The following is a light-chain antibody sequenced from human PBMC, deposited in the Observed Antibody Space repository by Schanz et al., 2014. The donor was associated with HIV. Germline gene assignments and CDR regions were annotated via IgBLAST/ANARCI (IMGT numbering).Light chain of an antibody. CDR1: SPTIGSNF. CDR3: GSWDTSLTAGELV. CDR2: DND. Sequence: QSALTQPPSVSAAPGQKVTISCSGSSPTIGSNFVSWPQQFPGAAPKLLIYDNDKRPSGIPDRFSASKSDTSATLGITGLQTGDEADYYCGSWDTSLTAGELVFGTGTKLTVL. J-gene: IGLJ1*01. V-gene: IGLV1-51*01.